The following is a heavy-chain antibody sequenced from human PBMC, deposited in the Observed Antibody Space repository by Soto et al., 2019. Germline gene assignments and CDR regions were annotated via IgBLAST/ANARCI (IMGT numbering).Heavy chain of an antibody. Sequence: SETLSLTCTVSGVSINSYYWSWIRQPPGKGLEWIGYIYYSGSTNYNPSLKSRVTISIDRSKNQFSLRLSSVTAADTAVYYCASVVVVAATKTQDLTGLDYWGQGTLVTVSS. CDR1: GVSINSYY. J-gene: IGHJ4*02. D-gene: IGHD2-15*01. CDR2: IYYSGST. V-gene: IGHV4-59*01. CDR3: ASVVVVAATKTQDLTGLDY.